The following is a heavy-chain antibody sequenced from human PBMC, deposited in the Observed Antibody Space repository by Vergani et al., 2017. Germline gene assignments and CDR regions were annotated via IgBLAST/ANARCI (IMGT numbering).Heavy chain of an antibody. J-gene: IGHJ4*02. CDR2: IIPILGIA. V-gene: IGHV1-69*04. CDR3: ARAHSGYDGLDY. CDR1: GVTFSSYA. D-gene: IGHD5-12*01. Sequence: QVQLVQSGAEVKKPGSSVKVSCKASGVTFSSYAISWVRQAPGQGLEWMGRIIPILGIANYAQKFQGRVTITADKSTSTAYMELSSLGSEDPAVYYCARAHSGYDGLDYWGQGTLVTVSS.